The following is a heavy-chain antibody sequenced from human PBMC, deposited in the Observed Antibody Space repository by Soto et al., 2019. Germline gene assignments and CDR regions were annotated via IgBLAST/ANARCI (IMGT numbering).Heavy chain of an antibody. Sequence: GGPLRLSCAASGVTFSSYAMHLVRQAPGKGLEWVAVISYDGSNKYYADSVKGRFTISRDNSKNTLYLQMNSLRAEDTAVYYCARDSIILRTYYGMDVWGQGTTVTVSS. CDR1: GVTFSSYA. D-gene: IGHD3-16*02. J-gene: IGHJ6*02. CDR3: ARDSIILRTYYGMDV. CDR2: ISYDGSNK. V-gene: IGHV3-30-3*01.